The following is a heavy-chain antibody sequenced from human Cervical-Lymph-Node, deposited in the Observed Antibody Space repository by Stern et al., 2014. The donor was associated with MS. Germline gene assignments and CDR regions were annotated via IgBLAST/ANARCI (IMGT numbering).Heavy chain of an antibody. CDR3: ARSYVYGSGSYYRYNCFDP. CDR1: GGSISSGGFY. D-gene: IGHD3-10*01. CDR2: TYYSGST. V-gene: IGHV4-31*03. J-gene: IGHJ5*02. Sequence: QVQLQESGPGLVKPSPTLSLTCTASGGSISSGGFYWSWHPQHPGQGLEWFGYTYYSGSTYYNQSLKSRVTISVATSKNQFSLKQSSVTAADTAVYYCARSYVYGSGSYYRYNCFDPWGQGTLVTVSS.